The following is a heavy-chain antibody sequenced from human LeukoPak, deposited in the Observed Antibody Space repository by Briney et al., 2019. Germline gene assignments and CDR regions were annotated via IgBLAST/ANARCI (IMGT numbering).Heavy chain of an antibody. CDR3: ARISGSYVFDY. CDR2: ISSSTYT. J-gene: IGHJ4*02. CDR1: GFTFSDYY. Sequence: PGGSLRLSCAASGFTFSDYYMSWIRQAPGKGLEWVSYISSSTYTNYVDSVKGRFTISRDNAKNSMYLQMNSLRAEDTAVYYCARISGSYVFDYWGREPWSPSPQ. D-gene: IGHD1-26*01. V-gene: IGHV3-11*03.